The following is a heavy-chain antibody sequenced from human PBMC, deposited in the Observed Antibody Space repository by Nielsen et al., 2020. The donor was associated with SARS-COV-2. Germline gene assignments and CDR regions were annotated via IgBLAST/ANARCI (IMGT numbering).Heavy chain of an antibody. J-gene: IGHJ4*02. Sequence: GESLKISCAASGFTFSSYAMHWVRQAPGKGLEWVAVISYDGSNKYYADSVKGRFTISRDNSKNTLYLQMNSLRAEDTAVYYCAQREYFDYWGQGTLVTVSS. CDR2: ISYDGSNK. CDR3: AQREYFDY. V-gene: IGHV3-30-3*01. CDR1: GFTFSSYA.